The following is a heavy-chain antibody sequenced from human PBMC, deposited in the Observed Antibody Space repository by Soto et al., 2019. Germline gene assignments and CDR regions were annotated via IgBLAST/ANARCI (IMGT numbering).Heavy chain of an antibody. CDR3: ARRFRDIYNAVEY. Sequence: QVQLQESGPGLVKPSETLSLTCTVSGGSISSYHWSWIRQSPGKGLEWIGYTSNSAPTIYNPSLKSRVTISAAKAKNQFSLRLSSVTAADTAVYFCARRFRDIYNAVEYWGQGALVTVSS. CDR2: TSNSAPT. CDR1: GGSISSYH. J-gene: IGHJ4*02. V-gene: IGHV4-59*08. D-gene: IGHD1-1*01.